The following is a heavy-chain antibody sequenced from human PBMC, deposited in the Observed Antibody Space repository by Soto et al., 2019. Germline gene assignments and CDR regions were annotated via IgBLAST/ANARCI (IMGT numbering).Heavy chain of an antibody. CDR1: GFTFSDYY. J-gene: IGHJ6*03. CDR2: ISDSGNNI. D-gene: IGHD4-17*01. CDR3: ARDPAWELSMTSVTSGYYHMDV. V-gene: IGHV3-11*01. Sequence: GGSLRLSCAASGFTFSDYYMSWIRQAPGKGLEWVSYISDSGNNIYYADSVKGRFTISRDNAKNSLYLQMNSLKAEDTVVYYCARDPAWELSMTSVTSGYYHMDVWGKGTPVTVSS.